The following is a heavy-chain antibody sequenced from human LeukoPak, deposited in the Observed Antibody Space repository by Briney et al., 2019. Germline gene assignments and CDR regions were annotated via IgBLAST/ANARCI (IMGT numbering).Heavy chain of an antibody. D-gene: IGHD5-12*01. CDR3: ARLPPEWLRFPAVHDAFDI. Sequence: ASVKVSCKASGYTFTSYGISWVRQAPGQGLEWMGWISAYNGNTNYAQKLQGRVTMTTDTSTSTAYMELRSLRSDDTAVYYCARLPPEWLRFPAVHDAFDIWGQGTMVTVSS. CDR2: ISAYNGNT. J-gene: IGHJ3*02. CDR1: GYTFTSYG. V-gene: IGHV1-18*01.